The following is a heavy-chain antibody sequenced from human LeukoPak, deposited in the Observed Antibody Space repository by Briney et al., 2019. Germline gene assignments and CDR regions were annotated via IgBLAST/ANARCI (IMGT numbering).Heavy chain of an antibody. V-gene: IGHV4-34*01. Sequence: PSETLSLTCAVYGGSFSGYYGSWIRQPPGKGLEWIGEINDSGSTNCNPSLKSRVTISVDTSKNQFSLKLSSVNAADTSVYYCARVIDYDSSGHYLGYWGQGTLVTVSS. D-gene: IGHD3-22*01. CDR1: GGSFSGYY. CDR3: ARVIDYDSSGHYLGY. J-gene: IGHJ4*02. CDR2: INDSGST.